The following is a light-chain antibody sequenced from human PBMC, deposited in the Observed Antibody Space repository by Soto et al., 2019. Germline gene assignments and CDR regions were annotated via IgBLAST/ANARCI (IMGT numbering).Light chain of an antibody. Sequence: DIQMTQSPSTLSASVGDRVTISCRASQSISSRLAWYQQKAGKAPKLLIYKASGIQSGVPSRFSCSGSGTEFTLIISSLQPDDFATYYCQQYARNPLTFGGGTKVDIK. CDR2: KAS. J-gene: IGKJ4*01. V-gene: IGKV1-5*03. CDR3: QQYARNPLT. CDR1: QSISSR.